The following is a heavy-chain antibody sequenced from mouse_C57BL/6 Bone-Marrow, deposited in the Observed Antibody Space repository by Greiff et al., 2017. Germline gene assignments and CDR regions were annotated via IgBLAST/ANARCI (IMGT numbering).Heavy chain of an antibody. V-gene: IGHV1-19*01. CDR1: GYTFPDYY. J-gene: IGHJ1*03. CDR2: INPYNGGT. D-gene: IGHD1-1*01. Sequence: VQLQQSGPVLVKPGASVKMSCKASGYTFPDYYMNWVKQSHGKSLEWIGVINPYNGGTSYNQKFKGKATLTVDKSSSTAYMELNSLTSEDSAVYYCARVPYYYGSSYDWYFDVWGTGTTVTVSS. CDR3: ARVPYYYGSSYDWYFDV.